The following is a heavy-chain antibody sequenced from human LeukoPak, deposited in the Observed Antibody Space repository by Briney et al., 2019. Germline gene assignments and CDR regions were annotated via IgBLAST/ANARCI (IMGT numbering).Heavy chain of an antibody. V-gene: IGHV3-23*01. CDR2: ISGSGGST. D-gene: IGHD1-14*01. Sequence: GGSLRLSCAASGFTFNNAWMSWVRQAPGKGLEWVSAISGSGGSTYYADSVKGRFTISRDNSKNTLYLQMNSLKTEDTAVYYCTRPDDYGDYWGQGTLVTVSS. J-gene: IGHJ4*02. CDR3: TRPDDYGDY. CDR1: GFTFNNAW.